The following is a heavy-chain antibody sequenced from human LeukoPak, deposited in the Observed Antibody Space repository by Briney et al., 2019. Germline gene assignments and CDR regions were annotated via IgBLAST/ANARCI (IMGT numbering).Heavy chain of an antibody. CDR2: ISYDGSNK. CDR3: ARAERDGYNYLRLSYYYYYMDV. D-gene: IGHD5-24*01. Sequence: GGSLRLSCAASGFTFSSYAMHWVRQAPGKGLEWVAVISYDGSNKYYADSVKGRFTISRDNSKNTLYLQMNSLRAEDTAVYYCARAERDGYNYLRLSYYYYYMDVWGKGTTVTVSS. CDR1: GFTFSSYA. V-gene: IGHV3-30*04. J-gene: IGHJ6*03.